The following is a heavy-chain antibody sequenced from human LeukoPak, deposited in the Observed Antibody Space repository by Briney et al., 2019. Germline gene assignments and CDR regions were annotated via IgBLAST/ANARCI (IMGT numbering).Heavy chain of an antibody. CDR1: GGSISSRSSY. V-gene: IGHV4-39*07. D-gene: IGHD1-1*01. CDR3: ASLHPWNGAFDI. CDR2: IYYSGST. J-gene: IGHJ3*02. Sequence: SETLSLTCTVSGGSISSRSSYWGWIRQPPGKGLEWIGTIYYSGSTYYNPSLKSRVTISVDTSKNQFSLKLSSVTAADTAVYYCASLHPWNGAFDIWGQGTMVTVSS.